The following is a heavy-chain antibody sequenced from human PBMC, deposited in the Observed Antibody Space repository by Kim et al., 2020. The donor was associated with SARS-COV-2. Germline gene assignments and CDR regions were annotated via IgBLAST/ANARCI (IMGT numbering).Heavy chain of an antibody. V-gene: IGHV3-30*03. CDR3: ARDPGSLRMGLYYYYNG. Sequence: GGSLRLSCAASGFTFSSYAMHWVRQAPGKGLEWVAVISYDGSNKYYADSVKGRFTISRDNSKNTLYLQMNSLRAEDTALYYCARDPGSLRMGLYYYYNG. D-gene: IGHD2-15*01. CDR1: GFTFSSYA. J-gene: IGHJ6*01. CDR2: ISYDGSNK.